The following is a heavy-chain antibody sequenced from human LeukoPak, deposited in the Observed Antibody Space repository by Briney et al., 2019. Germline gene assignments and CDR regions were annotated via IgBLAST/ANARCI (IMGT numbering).Heavy chain of an antibody. J-gene: IGHJ5*02. CDR1: GDSVSSNSVT. CDR3: AKRLSQYDCFDP. V-gene: IGHV6-1*01. CDR2: TYYRSTWYN. Sequence: SQTLSLTCAISGDSVSSNSVTWNWIRQSPSRGLEWLGRTYYRSTWYNDYAVSVRGRITVNPDTSKNQFSLHLNSVTPEDTAVYYCAKRLSQYDCFDPWGQGILVTVSS. D-gene: IGHD2-2*01.